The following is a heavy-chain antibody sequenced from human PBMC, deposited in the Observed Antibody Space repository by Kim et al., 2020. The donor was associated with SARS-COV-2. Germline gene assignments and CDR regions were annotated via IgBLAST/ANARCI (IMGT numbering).Heavy chain of an antibody. J-gene: IGHJ4*02. Sequence: PSPKSRVNLSVDTSQNQFSLKLSSVTAADTAVYYCARGREGYISSWYLDYWGQGTLVTVSS. D-gene: IGHD6-13*01. CDR3: ARGREGYISSWYLDY. V-gene: IGHV4-59*09.